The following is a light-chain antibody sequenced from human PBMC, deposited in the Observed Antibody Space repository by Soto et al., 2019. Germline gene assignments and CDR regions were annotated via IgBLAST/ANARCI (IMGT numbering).Light chain of an antibody. V-gene: IGLV2-14*01. CDR2: DVS. CDR1: SSDVGGYNY. J-gene: IGLJ2*01. CDR3: SSYTSSSTL. Sequence: QSALTQPASVSGSPGQSITISGTGTSSDVGGYNYVSWYQQHPGKAPKLMIYDVSNRPSGVSNRFSGSKSGNTASLTISGLQAEDEADYYCSSYTSSSTLFGGGTKLPVL.